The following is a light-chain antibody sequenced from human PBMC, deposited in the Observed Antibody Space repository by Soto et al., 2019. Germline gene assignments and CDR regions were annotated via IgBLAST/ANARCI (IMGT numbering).Light chain of an antibody. CDR1: SSNIGSNT. J-gene: IGLJ2*01. CDR2: SNN. CDR3: AAWDDSLNGVV. V-gene: IGLV1-44*01. Sequence: QSVLTQPPSASGTPGQRVTISCSGSSSNIGSNTVNCYQQLPGTAPTLLIYSNNQRPSGVPDRFSGSKSGTSASLAISGLQSEDEADYYCAAWDDSLNGVVFGGGTQLTVL.